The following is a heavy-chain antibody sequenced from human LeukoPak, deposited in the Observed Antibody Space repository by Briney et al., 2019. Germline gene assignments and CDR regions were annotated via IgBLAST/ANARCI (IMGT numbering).Heavy chain of an antibody. D-gene: IGHD2/OR15-2a*01. Sequence: ASVKVSCKASGYTFTSYDINWVRQATGQGLERMGWMNPNSGNTGYAQKFQGRVTMTRNTSISTAYMELSSLRSEDTAVYYCARGRKTHRILSSIDYMDVWGKGTTVTVSS. V-gene: IGHV1-8*01. CDR2: MNPNSGNT. J-gene: IGHJ6*03. CDR3: ARGRKTHRILSSIDYMDV. CDR1: GYTFTSYD.